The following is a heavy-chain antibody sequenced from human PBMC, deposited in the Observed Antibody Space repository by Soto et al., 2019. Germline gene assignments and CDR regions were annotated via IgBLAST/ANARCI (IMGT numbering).Heavy chain of an antibody. CDR1: GGSFSGYY. J-gene: IGHJ5*02. CDR2: INHSGST. V-gene: IGHV4-34*01. CDR3: ARGPQVPKKRGYSRAGWFDP. D-gene: IGHD5-18*01. Sequence: QVQLQQWGAGLLKPSETLSLTCAVYGGSFSGYYWSWIRQPPGKGLEWMGEINHSGSTNYNPSLKRRVTISVDPSKNQFSLKLSSVTAADTAVYYCARGPQVPKKRGYSRAGWFDPWGQGTLVTVSS.